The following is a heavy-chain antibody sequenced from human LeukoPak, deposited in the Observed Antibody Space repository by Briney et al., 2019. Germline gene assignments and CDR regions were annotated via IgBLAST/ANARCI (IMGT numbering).Heavy chain of an antibody. J-gene: IGHJ2*01. D-gene: IGHD6-19*01. CDR3: ARGSGWYWYFDL. Sequence: SETLSLTCAVSGGSICGHHWSCIRQPPGKGVEGIGYIDNSGRTHSNPSLKSRVTISVDKSKNQFSLKLNSVTAADTAVYYCARGSGWYWYFDLWGRGTLVTVSS. V-gene: IGHV4-59*11. CDR2: IDNSGRT. CDR1: GGSICGHH.